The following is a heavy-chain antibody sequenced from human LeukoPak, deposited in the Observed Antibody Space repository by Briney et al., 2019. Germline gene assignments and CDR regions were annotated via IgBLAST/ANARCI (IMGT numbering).Heavy chain of an antibody. V-gene: IGHV3-23*01. J-gene: IGHJ4*02. Sequence: GGSLRLSCAASGFTFSSYAMSWVRQAPGKGLEWVSAISGSGGSTYYADSVKGRFTISRDNSKNTLYLQMNSLRAEDTAVYYCAKDGESGGNYPDYWGQRTLVTVSS. CDR3: AKDGESGGNYPDY. CDR2: ISGSGGST. CDR1: GFTFSSYA. D-gene: IGHD4-11*01.